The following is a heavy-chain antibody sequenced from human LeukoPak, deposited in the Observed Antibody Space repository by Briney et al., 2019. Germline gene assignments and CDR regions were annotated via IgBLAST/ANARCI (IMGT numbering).Heavy chain of an antibody. J-gene: IGHJ4*02. CDR1: GGTFSSYA. V-gene: IGHV1-69*13. D-gene: IGHD3-9*01. Sequence: VASVKVSCKASGGTFSSYAISWVRQAPGQGLEWMGGIIPIFGTANYAQKFQGRVTITADESTSTAYMELSSLRSDDTAVYYCARATGKDILTGRKLDNWGQGTLVTVSS. CDR2: IIPIFGTA. CDR3: ARATGKDILTGRKLDN.